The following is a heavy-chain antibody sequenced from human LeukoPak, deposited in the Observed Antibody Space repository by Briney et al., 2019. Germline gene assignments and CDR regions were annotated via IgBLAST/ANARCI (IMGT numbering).Heavy chain of an antibody. CDR1: GFTFSSYG. V-gene: IGHV3-30*02. Sequence: GGSLRLSCAASGFTFSSYGMHWVRQAPGKGLEWVAFIRYDGSNKYYADSVKGRFTISRDNAKNSLFLQMNSLRAEDTAVYFCARRRSYYDSTGYSNDAFDIWGQGTMVTVSS. J-gene: IGHJ3*02. CDR3: ARRRSYYDSTGYSNDAFDI. D-gene: IGHD3-22*01. CDR2: IRYDGSNK.